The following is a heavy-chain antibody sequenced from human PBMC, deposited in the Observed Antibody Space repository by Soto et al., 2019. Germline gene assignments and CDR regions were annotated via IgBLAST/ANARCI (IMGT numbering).Heavy chain of an antibody. V-gene: IGHV4-4*07. Sequence: PSETLSLTCTVSGGSISSYYWSWIRQPAGKGLEWIGRIYTSGSTNYNPSLKSRVTMSVDTSKNQFSLKLSSVTAADTAVYYCARAGPYYDSSGYYRSYAFDIWGQGTMVTVS. D-gene: IGHD3-22*01. J-gene: IGHJ3*02. CDR2: IYTSGST. CDR3: ARAGPYYDSSGYYRSYAFDI. CDR1: GGSISSYY.